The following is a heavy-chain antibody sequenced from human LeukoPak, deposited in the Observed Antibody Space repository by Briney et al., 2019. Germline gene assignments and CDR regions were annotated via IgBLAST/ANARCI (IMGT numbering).Heavy chain of an antibody. D-gene: IGHD1-1*01. CDR3: AKDLGTIYVYEDWFDP. CDR2: IRYDGSNT. CDR1: GFTLSRYV. J-gene: IGHJ5*02. V-gene: IGHV3-30*02. Sequence: GGSLRLSRAASGFTLSRYVMQGVRQAPGKGLEWVAFIRYDGSNTYYADSVKGRFTISRDNSKNTLYLQMNSLRAEDTAVYYCAKDLGTIYVYEDWFDPWGQGTLVTVSS.